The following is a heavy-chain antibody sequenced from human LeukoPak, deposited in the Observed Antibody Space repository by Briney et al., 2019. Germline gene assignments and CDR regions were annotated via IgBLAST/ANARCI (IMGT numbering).Heavy chain of an antibody. V-gene: IGHV4-59*11. J-gene: IGHJ6*03. D-gene: IGHD2-8*01. CDR1: GGSISSHY. Sequence: PSETLSLTCTVSGGSISSHYWSWIRQPPGKGLEWIGYIYYSGSTNYNPSLKSRVTISVDTSKNQFSLKLSSVTAADTAVYYCARVANGVDAGYYYYMDVWGKGTTVTVSS. CDR2: IYYSGST. CDR3: ARVANGVDAGYYYYMDV.